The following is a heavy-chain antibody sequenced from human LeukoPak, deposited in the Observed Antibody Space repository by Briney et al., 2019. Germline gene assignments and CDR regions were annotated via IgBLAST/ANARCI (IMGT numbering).Heavy chain of an antibody. J-gene: IGHJ6*03. CDR1: GSSMSSYF. Sequence: SETLSLTCTVSGSSMSSYFWSWIRQPPGKGLEWIGYLYYSGRTNYNPSLKSRVTISVDTSKKWFSLKLSSVTAADTAVYYCARTRYYYYMDVWGKGTTVTVSS. CDR3: ARTRYYYYMDV. V-gene: IGHV4-59*01. CDR2: LYYSGRT.